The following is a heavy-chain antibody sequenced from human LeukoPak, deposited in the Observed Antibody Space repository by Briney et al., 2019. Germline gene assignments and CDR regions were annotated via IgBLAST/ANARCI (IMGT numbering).Heavy chain of an antibody. CDR2: INHSGST. D-gene: IGHD2-2*01. V-gene: IGHV4-34*01. CDR1: GGSFSGYY. Sequence: SETLSLTCAVYGGSFSGYYWSWIRQPPGKGLEWIGEINHSGSTNYNPSLKSRVTISVDTSKNQFSLKLSSVTAADTAVYYCARPYCSSTSCYPNWGQGTLVTVSS. CDR3: ARPYCSSTSCYPN. J-gene: IGHJ4*02.